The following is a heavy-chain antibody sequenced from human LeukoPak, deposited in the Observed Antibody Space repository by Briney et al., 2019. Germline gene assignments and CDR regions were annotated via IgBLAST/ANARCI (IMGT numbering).Heavy chain of an antibody. J-gene: IGHJ4*02. Sequence: GGSLRLSCAASGFTFDDYAMHWVRQAPGKGLEWVSGISWNSGSIGYADPVKGRFTISRDNAKNSLYLQMNSLRAEDTVLYYCAKAILDMTTVTSFDYWGQGTLVTVSS. D-gene: IGHD4-17*01. CDR1: GFTFDDYA. CDR2: ISWNSGSI. V-gene: IGHV3-9*01. CDR3: AKAILDMTTVTSFDY.